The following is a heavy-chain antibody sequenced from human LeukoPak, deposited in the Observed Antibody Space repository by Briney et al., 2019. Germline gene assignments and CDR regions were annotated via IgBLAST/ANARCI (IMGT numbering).Heavy chain of an antibody. J-gene: IGHJ2*01. CDR2: IISIFGTA. Sequence: GASVKVSCKASGGTFSSYAISWVRQAPGQGLEWMGRIISIFGTANYAQKFQGRVTITTDESTSTAYMELSSLRSEDTAVYYCARTNWGWDWYFDLWGRGTLVTVSS. CDR3: ARTNWGWDWYFDL. V-gene: IGHV1-69*05. CDR1: GGTFSSYA. D-gene: IGHD7-27*01.